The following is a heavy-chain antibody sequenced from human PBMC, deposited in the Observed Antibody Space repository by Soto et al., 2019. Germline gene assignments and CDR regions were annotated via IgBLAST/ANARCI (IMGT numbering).Heavy chain of an antibody. CDR1: GYTLTELS. CDR3: APDRRAATPPRFDY. CDR2: FDPEDGET. J-gene: IGHJ4*02. V-gene: IGHV1-24*01. Sequence: QVPLVQSGAEVKKPGASVKVSCKVSGYTLTELSMHWVRQAPGTGLEWMGGFDPEDGETIYAQKFQGRVTMTEDTSTDTAYMELSSLSAEDTAVYYCAPDRRAATPPRFDYWGQGTLVTVSS. D-gene: IGHD2-15*01.